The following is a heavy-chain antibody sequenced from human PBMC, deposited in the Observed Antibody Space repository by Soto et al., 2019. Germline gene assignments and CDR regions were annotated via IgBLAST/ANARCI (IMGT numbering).Heavy chain of an antibody. J-gene: IGHJ4*02. D-gene: IGHD3-10*01. CDR1: GYTFTSYG. V-gene: IGHV1-18*01. CDR3: ARDDYYGSGSYYPFDY. Sequence: QVQLVQSGAEVKKPGASVKVSCKASGYTFTSYGISWVRQAPGQGREWMGGISAYNGNTNYAQKLQGRVTMTTYTSTSTAYMELRSLRSDYTAVYYCARDDYYGSGSYYPFDYWGQGTLVTVAS. CDR2: ISAYNGNT.